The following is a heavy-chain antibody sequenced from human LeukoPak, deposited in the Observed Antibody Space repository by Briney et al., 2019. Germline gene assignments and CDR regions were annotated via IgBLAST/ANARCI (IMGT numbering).Heavy chain of an antibody. J-gene: IGHJ4*02. D-gene: IGHD3-22*01. V-gene: IGHV4-59*08. CDR1: GVSITSYY. Sequence: SETLSLTCTISGVSITSYYWSWIRQPPGKGLEWIGSIYHSGSTNDNPSLKSRVTTSVDTSKNQFSLKLSSVTAADTAVYYCARRGYYYDSSHYYYFDYWGQGTLVTVSS. CDR2: IYHSGST. CDR3: ARRGYYYDSSHYYYFDY.